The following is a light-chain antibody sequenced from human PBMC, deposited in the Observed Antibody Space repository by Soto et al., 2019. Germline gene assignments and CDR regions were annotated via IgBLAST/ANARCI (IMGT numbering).Light chain of an antibody. V-gene: IGLV1-40*01. CDR2: GAS. CDR1: SSNIGAGYD. Sequence: QSVLTQPPSVSGAPGQRVTISCTGNSSNIGAGYDVHWYQQLPGTAPKLLIYGASTRPSGVPDRFSGSKSGTSASLAITGLQAEDEADYYCQSYDSRLSAPHVVFGGGTKVTVL. J-gene: IGLJ2*01. CDR3: QSYDSRLSAPHVV.